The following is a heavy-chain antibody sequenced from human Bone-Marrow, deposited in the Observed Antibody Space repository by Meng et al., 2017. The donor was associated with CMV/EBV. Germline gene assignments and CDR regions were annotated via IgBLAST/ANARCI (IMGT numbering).Heavy chain of an antibody. D-gene: IGHD2-8*02. CDR2: IIPIPAIA. J-gene: IGHJ4*02. V-gene: IGHV1-69*04. Sequence: SVKVSCKASGYTFTSYYMHWVRQAPGQGLEWMARIIPIPAIANYAQEFQGRVTITSDKSTSTVYMELRSLTSEDTAVYFCARARTGGVGALDYWGQGTLVTVSS. CDR3: ARARTGGVGALDY. CDR1: GYTFTSYY.